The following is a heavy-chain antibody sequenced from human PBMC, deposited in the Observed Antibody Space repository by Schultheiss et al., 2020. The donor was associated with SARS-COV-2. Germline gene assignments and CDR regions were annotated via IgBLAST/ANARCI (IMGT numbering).Heavy chain of an antibody. V-gene: IGHV4-4*07. CDR2: FYTSGST. J-gene: IGHJ4*02. CDR1: GGSISNYY. CDR3: ARYDSSGYYYAGFDY. Sequence: SETLSLTCTVSGGSISNYYWSWIRQPAGKGLELIGRFYTSGSTNYNPSLKSRVTMSVDTSKNQFSLKLSSVTAADTAVYYCARYDSSGYYYAGFDYWGQGTLVTVSS. D-gene: IGHD3-22*01.